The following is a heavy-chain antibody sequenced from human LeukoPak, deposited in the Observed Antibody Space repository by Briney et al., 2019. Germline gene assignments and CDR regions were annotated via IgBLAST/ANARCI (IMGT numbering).Heavy chain of an antibody. CDR1: GGSISSSGYY. Sequence: PSETLSLTCTVSGGSISSSGYYWTWIRQLPGKGLDWIGYMSYSGSTSYNPSLKSRVIISVDTSKNQLSLKLSSVTAADTAVYYCASSPGSGSYGWFDPWGQGTLVTVSS. CDR2: MSYSGST. V-gene: IGHV4-31*02. J-gene: IGHJ5*02. CDR3: ASSPGSGSYGWFDP. D-gene: IGHD3-10*01.